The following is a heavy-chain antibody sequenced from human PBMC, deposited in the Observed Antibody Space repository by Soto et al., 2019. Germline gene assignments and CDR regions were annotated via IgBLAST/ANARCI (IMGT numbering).Heavy chain of an antibody. CDR1: GHTFTGHH. V-gene: IGHV1-2*02. CDR3: GLEPTGTGGFDY. CDR2: IDLDSRNT. Sequence: QVKLVQSGAEVKKPGASVKVSCKASGHTFTGHHMHWVRQAPGQGLEWMGYIDLDSRNTRYAQKFQGRGTTTRDTSITTAYMELSGLRSDDTAVYYCGLEPTGTGGFDYWGQGTLVTVSS. J-gene: IGHJ4*02. D-gene: IGHD7-27*01.